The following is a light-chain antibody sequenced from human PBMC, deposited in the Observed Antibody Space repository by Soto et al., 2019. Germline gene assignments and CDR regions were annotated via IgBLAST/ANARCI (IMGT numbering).Light chain of an antibody. CDR1: QSISSW. CDR2: DAS. J-gene: IGKJ1*01. Sequence: DIQMTQSPPTLSASVGDRVTITCRASQSISSWLAWFQQKPGKAPKLLIYDASNLQSGVPSRFSGSGSGTEFTLTISSLQPDDFATYYCQQYNSYSVTFGQGNKVEIK. V-gene: IGKV1-5*01. CDR3: QQYNSYSVT.